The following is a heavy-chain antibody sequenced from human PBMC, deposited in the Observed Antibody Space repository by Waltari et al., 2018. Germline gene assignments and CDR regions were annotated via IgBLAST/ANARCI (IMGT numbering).Heavy chain of an antibody. D-gene: IGHD2-15*01. CDR2: IYYSGIT. CDR1: GDSITRSDYY. V-gene: IGHV4-39*01. CDR3: TRRPYSTGWVWFDP. Sequence: QLLLQESGPGLVKPSETLSLTCSVSGDSITRSDYYWAWIRQSPGKELEWIGTIYYSGITYYNPSVDSRVTMSVDTSQNQFSLRLSSVTAADTGVYYCTRRPYSTGWVWFDPWGQGTLVTVSS. J-gene: IGHJ5*02.